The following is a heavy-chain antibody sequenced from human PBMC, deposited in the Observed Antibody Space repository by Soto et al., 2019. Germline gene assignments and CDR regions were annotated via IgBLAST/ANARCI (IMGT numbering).Heavy chain of an antibody. CDR1: GYRFTSYW. D-gene: IGHD2-21*02. Sequence: GESLKISCRTSGYRFTSYWIAWVRQMPGKGLEWMGIIFPSDSDTRYSPSFQGQVTISADRSTSTVFLQWASLKASDTAVYFCPRKGKSGYFYWFDPWGQGTLVTVSS. CDR2: IFPSDSDT. V-gene: IGHV5-51*01. J-gene: IGHJ5*01. CDR3: PRKGKSGYFYWFDP.